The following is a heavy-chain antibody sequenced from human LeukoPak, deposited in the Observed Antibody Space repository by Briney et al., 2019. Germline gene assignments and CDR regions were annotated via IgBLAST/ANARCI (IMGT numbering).Heavy chain of an antibody. CDR3: ARDLDRWFGEVDWFDP. V-gene: IGHV4-39*07. Sequence: SETLSLTCTVSGGSISSSSYYWGWIRQPPGKGLEWIGSIYYSGSTYYNPSLKSRVTISVDTSKNQFSLKLSSVTAADTAVYYCARDLDRWFGEVDWFDPWGQGTLVTVSS. D-gene: IGHD3-10*01. J-gene: IGHJ5*02. CDR2: IYYSGST. CDR1: GGSISSSSYY.